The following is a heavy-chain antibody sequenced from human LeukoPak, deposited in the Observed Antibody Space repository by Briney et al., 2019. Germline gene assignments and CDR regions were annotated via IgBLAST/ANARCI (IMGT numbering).Heavy chain of an antibody. CDR3: ARGSTRVAGTPFLSLDY. CDR1: GFTVSNNY. Sequence: PGGSLRLSCAASGFTVSNNYMSWVRQAPGKGLEWVSVIYSGGSTYYADSVKGRFTISRDNSKNTLYLQMNSLRAEDTAVYYCARGSTRVAGTPFLSLDYWGQGTLVTVSS. D-gene: IGHD6-19*01. J-gene: IGHJ4*02. V-gene: IGHV3-53*01. CDR2: IYSGGST.